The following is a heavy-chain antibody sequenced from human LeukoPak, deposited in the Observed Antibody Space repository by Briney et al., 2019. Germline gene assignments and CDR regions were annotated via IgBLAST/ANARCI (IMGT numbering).Heavy chain of an antibody. D-gene: IGHD3-10*01. CDR1: GGSINSYY. Sequence: SETLSLTCTVSGGSINSYYWSWVRQPPGKGLEWSGYIYYIVTTNYNPSLKSRVAISVDTSKNQFSLKLSSVTAADTAVYYCARGYGPGSYIYYYGMDVWGQGTTVTVS. J-gene: IGHJ6*02. CDR3: ARGYGPGSYIYYYGMDV. V-gene: IGHV4-59*01. CDR2: IYYIVTT.